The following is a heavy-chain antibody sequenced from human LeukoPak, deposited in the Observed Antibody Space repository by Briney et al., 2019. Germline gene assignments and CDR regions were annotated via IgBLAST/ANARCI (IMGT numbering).Heavy chain of an antibody. D-gene: IGHD1-26*01. J-gene: IGHJ4*02. CDR3: ASRSGTFLNY. CDR1: GFAFSSYS. CDR2: ISSSSGTI. Sequence: GGSLRLSCAASGFAFSSYSMNWVRQAPGKGLEWVSYISSSSGTIYYADSVKGRFTISRDNAKNSLYLQMNSLRAEDTAVYYCASRSGTFLNYWGQGTLVTVSS. V-gene: IGHV3-48*01.